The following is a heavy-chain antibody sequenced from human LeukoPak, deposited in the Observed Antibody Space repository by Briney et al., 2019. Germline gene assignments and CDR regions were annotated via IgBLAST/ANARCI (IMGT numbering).Heavy chain of an antibody. CDR1: GFTFSSYS. Sequence: GGSLTLSCAASGFTFSSYSMNWVRQAPGKGLEWVSYISSSSSTIYYADSVKGRFTISRDNAKNSLYLQLNSLRAEDTAVYYCARDDDWNYEDYWGQGTLVTVSS. V-gene: IGHV3-48*04. CDR3: ARDDDWNYEDY. D-gene: IGHD1-7*01. CDR2: ISSSSSTI. J-gene: IGHJ4*02.